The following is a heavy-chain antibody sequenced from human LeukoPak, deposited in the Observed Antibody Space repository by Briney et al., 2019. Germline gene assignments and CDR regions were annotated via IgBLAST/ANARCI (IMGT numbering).Heavy chain of an antibody. J-gene: IGHJ4*02. Sequence: SQTLSLTCTVSGGSISSGGYYWGWIRQHPGKGLEWIGYIYYSGSTYYNPSLKSRVTISVDTSKNQFSLKLSSVTAADTAVYYCARVPPYYGSGSYHDYWGQGTLVTVSS. V-gene: IGHV4-31*03. CDR3: ARVPPYYGSGSYHDY. CDR1: GGSISSGGYY. D-gene: IGHD3-10*01. CDR2: IYYSGST.